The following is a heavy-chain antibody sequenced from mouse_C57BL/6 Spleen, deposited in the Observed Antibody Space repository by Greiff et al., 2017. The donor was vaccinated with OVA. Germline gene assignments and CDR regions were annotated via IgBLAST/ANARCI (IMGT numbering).Heavy chain of an antibody. Sequence: QVQLQQPGAELVRPGSSVKLSCKASGYTFTSYWMDWVKQRPGQGLEWIGNIYPSDSETHYNQKFKDKATLTVDKSSSTAYMQLSSLTSEDSAVYYCARAGIYYFDDWGQGTTLTVSS. CDR2: IYPSDSET. CDR1: GYTFTSYW. J-gene: IGHJ2*01. CDR3: ARAGIYYFDD. V-gene: IGHV1-61*01.